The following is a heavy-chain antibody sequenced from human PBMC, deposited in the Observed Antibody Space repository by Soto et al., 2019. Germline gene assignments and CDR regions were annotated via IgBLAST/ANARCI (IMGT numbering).Heavy chain of an antibody. CDR1: GGSISSYY. V-gene: IGHV4-59*01. J-gene: IGHJ4*02. CDR3: ARAYGDYVFDY. Sequence: SETLSLTCTVSGGSISSYYWSWIRQPPGKGLEWIGYIYYSGSTNYHPSLKSRVTISVDTSKNQFSLKLSSVTAADTAVYYCARAYGDYVFDYWGQGTPVTVSS. D-gene: IGHD4-17*01. CDR2: IYYSGST.